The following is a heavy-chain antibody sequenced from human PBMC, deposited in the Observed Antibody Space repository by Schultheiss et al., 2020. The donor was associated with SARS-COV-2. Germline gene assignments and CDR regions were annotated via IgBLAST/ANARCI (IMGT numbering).Heavy chain of an antibody. CDR2: IYYSGST. V-gene: IGHV4-39*07. CDR3: ARDRLLWFGEFKYYMDF. J-gene: IGHJ6*03. D-gene: IGHD3-10*01. Sequence: SETLSLTCTVSGGSISSSSYYWGWIRQPPGKGLEWIGSIYYSGSTYYNPSLKSRVTISVDTSKNQFSLKLSSVTAADTAVYYCARDRLLWFGEFKYYMDFWGKGTTVTVSS. CDR1: GGSISSSSYY.